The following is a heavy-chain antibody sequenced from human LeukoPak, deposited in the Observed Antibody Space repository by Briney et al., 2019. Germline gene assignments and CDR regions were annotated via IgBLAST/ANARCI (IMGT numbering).Heavy chain of an antibody. D-gene: IGHD6-19*01. CDR1: GGSITSYY. J-gene: IGHJ4*02. Sequence: SETLSLTCTVSGGSITSYYWSWIRQPPGKGLEWIGYIYYSGSTNYNPSLKSRVTISVDTSKNQFSLKLSSVTAADTAVYYCARDSYSSGWYYSDYWGQGTLVTVSS. CDR2: IYYSGST. V-gene: IGHV4-59*01. CDR3: ARDSYSSGWYYSDY.